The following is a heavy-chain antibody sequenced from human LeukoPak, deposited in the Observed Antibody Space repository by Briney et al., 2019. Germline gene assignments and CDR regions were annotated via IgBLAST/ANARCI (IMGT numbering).Heavy chain of an antibody. J-gene: IGHJ4*02. CDR2: ISSDGRRT. Sequence: GGSLRLSCAASGFSCRTYGMHWVRQAPGKGLEWVAVISSDGRRTYYADSVKGQSTISRDNSENTLYLQMNNLRVEDTAVYFCGKRTYSSTWAASCYYFDYWGQGTLVTVSS. CDR3: GKRTYSSTWAASCYYFDY. V-gene: IGHV3-30*18. CDR1: GFSCRTYG. D-gene: IGHD6-13*01.